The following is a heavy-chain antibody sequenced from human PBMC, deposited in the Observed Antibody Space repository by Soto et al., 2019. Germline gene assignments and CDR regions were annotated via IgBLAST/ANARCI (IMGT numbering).Heavy chain of an antibody. J-gene: IGHJ5*02. CDR2: ISYDGSNK. Sequence: QVQLVESGGGVVQPGRSLRLSCAASGFNFSSYGMHWVRQAPGKGLEWVAVISYDGSNKYYADSVRGRFTISRDNSKNTLYLQMNSLRAEDTAVYYCAKDNCISTSCYRLYNWFDPWGQGTLVTVSS. D-gene: IGHD2-2*01. CDR1: GFNFSSYG. CDR3: AKDNCISTSCYRLYNWFDP. V-gene: IGHV3-30*18.